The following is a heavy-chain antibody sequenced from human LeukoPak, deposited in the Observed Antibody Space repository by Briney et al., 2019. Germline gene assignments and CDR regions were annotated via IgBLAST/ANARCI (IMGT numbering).Heavy chain of an antibody. CDR1: GGSISSYY. CDR3: AREQQWLKDGGFDY. J-gene: IGHJ4*02. D-gene: IGHD6-19*01. V-gene: IGHV4-4*07. CDR2: IYTSGST. Sequence: PSETLSLTCTVSGGSISSYYWSWIRQPAGKGLEWIGRIYTSGSTNYNPSLKSRVTISVDTSKNQFSLKLSSVTAADTAVYYCAREQQWLKDGGFDYWGQGTLVTVSS.